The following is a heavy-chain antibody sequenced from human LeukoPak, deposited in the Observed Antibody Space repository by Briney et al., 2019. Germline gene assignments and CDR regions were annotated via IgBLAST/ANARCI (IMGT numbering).Heavy chain of an antibody. CDR2: IASSGGANR. V-gene: IGHV3-48*03. D-gene: IGHD2/OR15-2a*01. J-gene: IGHJ6*02. CDR3: ARIGTTTRGPAGLDV. CDR1: GFTFSSYE. Sequence: GGSLTLSCAASGFTFSSYEMNWVRQAPGKGLEWVSYIASSGGANRFYSESVKGRFTISRDNAKNSLYLHMNGLRAEDTGVYYCARIGTTTRGPAGLDVWGQGTTVTVSS.